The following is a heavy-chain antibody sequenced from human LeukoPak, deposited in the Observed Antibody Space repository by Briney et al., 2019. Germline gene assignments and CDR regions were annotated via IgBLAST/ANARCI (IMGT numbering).Heavy chain of an antibody. CDR3: AGGYYDSSAILGS. J-gene: IGHJ4*02. D-gene: IGHD3-22*01. CDR1: GXXXXSYW. CDR2: INSDGSST. V-gene: IGHV3-74*01. Sequence: GSLRLSCAASGXXXXSYWMXXXXXAPGKGLVWVSRINSDGSSTNYADSVKGRFTISRDNAKNTLYLQMNSLRAEDTAVYYCAGGYYDSSAILGSWGQGTLVTVSS.